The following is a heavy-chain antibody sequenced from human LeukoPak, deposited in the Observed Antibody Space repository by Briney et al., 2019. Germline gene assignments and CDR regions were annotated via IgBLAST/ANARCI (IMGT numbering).Heavy chain of an antibody. D-gene: IGHD3-16*02. CDR2: IYTRGRT. CDR3: ARARVIPASFDD. Sequence: PSETLSLPCTVPGGSITFGSYYWPWIRHPAGKGLEWIGLIYTRGRTFYNLSLKSRVTISIDPSMNQFSLRLNSVTAADTAVYYCARARVIPASFDDWGQGTLVTVSS. CDR1: GGSITFGSYY. J-gene: IGHJ4*02. V-gene: IGHV4-61*02.